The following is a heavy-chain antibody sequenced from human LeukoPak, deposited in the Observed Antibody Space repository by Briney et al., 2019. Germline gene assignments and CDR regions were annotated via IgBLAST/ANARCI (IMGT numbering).Heavy chain of an antibody. Sequence: GGSLRLSCAASGFTFSSYAMHWVRQAPGKGLEWVAVISYDGSNKYYADSVKGRFTISRDDSKNTLYLQMNSLRAEGTAVYYCARDPEGFDYWGQGTLVTVSS. V-gene: IGHV3-30-3*01. J-gene: IGHJ4*02. CDR2: ISYDGSNK. CDR3: ARDPEGFDY. CDR1: GFTFSSYA. D-gene: IGHD1-14*01.